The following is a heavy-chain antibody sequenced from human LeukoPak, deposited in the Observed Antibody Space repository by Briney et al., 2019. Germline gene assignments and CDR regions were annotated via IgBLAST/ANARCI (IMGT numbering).Heavy chain of an antibody. CDR3: AKEELGIAAAGPFDY. J-gene: IGHJ4*02. Sequence: PGGSLRLSCAASGFTFSSYGMHWVRQAPGKGLEWVAIISYDGSNKYYADSVKGRFTISRDNSKNTLYLPMNSLRAEDTAVYYCAKEELGIAAAGPFDYWGQGTLVTVSS. V-gene: IGHV3-30*18. D-gene: IGHD6-13*01. CDR1: GFTFSSYG. CDR2: ISYDGSNK.